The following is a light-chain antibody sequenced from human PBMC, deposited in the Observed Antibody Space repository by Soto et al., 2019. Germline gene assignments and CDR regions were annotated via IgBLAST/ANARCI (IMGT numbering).Light chain of an antibody. CDR3: QQYYNTPYT. CDR1: QSLLYSSNNKNY. V-gene: IGKV4-1*01. J-gene: IGKJ2*01. CDR2: WAS. Sequence: DIVMTQSPDSLAVSLGERATINCKSSQSLLYSSNNKNYLAWYQQKPGQPPKLLFDWASTRESGVPDRFSGSGSGTDFTLTISSLQAEDVAVYYCQQYYNTPYTFGQGTNLETK.